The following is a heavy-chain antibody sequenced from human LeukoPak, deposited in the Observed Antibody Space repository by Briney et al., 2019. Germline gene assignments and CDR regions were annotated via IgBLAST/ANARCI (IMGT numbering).Heavy chain of an antibody. D-gene: IGHD5-12*01. Sequence: GGSLRLSCEASGFTFNNYWMSWFRQAPGKGLEWVANIKQDESEKNYVDSVKGRFTISRDNVKNSLYLQMNSLRAEDTAVYSCARDNGIVAPSIPLDYWGQGTLVTVSS. CDR1: GFTFNNYW. J-gene: IGHJ4*02. CDR3: ARDNGIVAPSIPLDY. CDR2: IKQDESEK. V-gene: IGHV3-7*01.